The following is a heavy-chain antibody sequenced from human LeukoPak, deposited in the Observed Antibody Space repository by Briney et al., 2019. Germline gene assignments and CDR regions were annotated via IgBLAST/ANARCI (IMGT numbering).Heavy chain of an antibody. CDR3: ASRRCGELLFDY. CDR2: INHSGST. Sequence: SETLSLTCAVYGGSFSGYYWSWIRQPPGKGLEWIGEINHSGSTNYNPSLKSRATISVDTSKNQFSLKLSSVTAADTAVYYCASRRCGELLFDYWGQGTLVTVSS. J-gene: IGHJ4*02. V-gene: IGHV4-34*01. CDR1: GGSFSGYY. D-gene: IGHD3-10*01.